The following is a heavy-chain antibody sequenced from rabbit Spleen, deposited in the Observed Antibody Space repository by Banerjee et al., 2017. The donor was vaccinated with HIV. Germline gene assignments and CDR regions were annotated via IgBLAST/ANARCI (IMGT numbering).Heavy chain of an antibody. D-gene: IGHD2-1*01. CDR1: VFVISGYG. V-gene: IGHV1S45*01. CDR3: AKNYVTAFDP. CDR2: IDTDDGDT. Sequence: QELLVESGGGLVHAGGSLKLSCEAAVFVISGYGVGWVRQAPGKGLEWIACIDTDDGDTAYAKWPKGRFTLHKTSSTTVTLQMTCLTAADTATDFCAKNYVTAFDPWGPGTLVTVS. J-gene: IGHJ2*01.